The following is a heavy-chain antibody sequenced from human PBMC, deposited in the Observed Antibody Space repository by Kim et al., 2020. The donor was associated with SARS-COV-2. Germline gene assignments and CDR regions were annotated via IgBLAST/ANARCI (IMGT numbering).Heavy chain of an antibody. Sequence: SETLSLTCTVSGGSISSYYWSWIRQPPGKGLEWIGYIYYSGSTNYNPSLKSRVTISVDTSKNQFSLKLSSVTAADTAVYYCARAGSRYWFDPWGQGTLVTVSS. V-gene: IGHV4-59*01. CDR1: GGSISSYY. CDR2: IYYSGST. D-gene: IGHD3-10*01. J-gene: IGHJ5*02. CDR3: ARAGSRYWFDP.